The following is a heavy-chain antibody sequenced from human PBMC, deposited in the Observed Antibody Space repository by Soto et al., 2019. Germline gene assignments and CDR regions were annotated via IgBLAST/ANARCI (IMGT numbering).Heavy chain of an antibody. V-gene: IGHV5-51*01. CDR3: ARPQEPTIFGVVTNVFDY. CDR1: GYRFNNFW. CDR2: IFPDESVV. Sequence: GASLKISCKGSGYRFNNFWIGLVRQMPGKCLEWMGIIFPDESVVRYSPSFQGRVTISADKSISTAYLQWSSLKASDTAMYYCARPQEPTIFGVVTNVFDYWCQGTMVNVSS. D-gene: IGHD3-3*01. J-gene: IGHJ3*01.